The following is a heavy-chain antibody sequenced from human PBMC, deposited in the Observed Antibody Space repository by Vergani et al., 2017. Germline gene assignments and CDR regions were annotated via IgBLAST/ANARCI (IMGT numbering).Heavy chain of an antibody. CDR2: IIPILGIA. CDR1: GGTFSSYA. D-gene: IGHD3-22*01. V-gene: IGHV1-69*04. CDR3: ASLSLYDSSSYGDY. Sequence: QVQLVQSGAEVKKPGSSVKVSCKASGGTFSSYAISWVRQAPGQGLEWVGRIIPILGIANYAQKFQGRVTITADKSTSTAYMELSSLRSEDTAVYYCASLSLYDSSSYGDYWGQGTLVTVSS. J-gene: IGHJ4*02.